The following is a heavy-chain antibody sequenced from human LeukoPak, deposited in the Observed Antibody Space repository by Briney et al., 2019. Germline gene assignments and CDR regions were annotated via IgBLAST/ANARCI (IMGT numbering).Heavy chain of an antibody. CDR1: GYSFISYW. J-gene: IGHJ4*02. Sequence: GESLKISCKVSGYSFISYWIGWVRQMPGKGLEWMANIYPGDSDTRYSPSCQGQVTLSADKSINTAYLQWGSLKASASAMYYCARRGYGSGSYYVFDYWGQGTLVTVSS. V-gene: IGHV5-51*01. CDR2: IYPGDSDT. D-gene: IGHD3-10*01. CDR3: ARRGYGSGSYYVFDY.